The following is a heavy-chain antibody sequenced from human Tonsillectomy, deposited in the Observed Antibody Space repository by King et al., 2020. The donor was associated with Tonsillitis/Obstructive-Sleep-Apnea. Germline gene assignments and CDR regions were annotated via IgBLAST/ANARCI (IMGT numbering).Heavy chain of an antibody. CDR1: GGTFSSYA. Sequence: QLVQSGAEVKKPGSSVKVSCKASGGTFSSYAISWVRQAPGQGLEWMGGIIPIFGTANYAQKFQGRVTITADESTSTAYMELSSLRSEDTAVYYCASRPLYYDILTGYIPLYYFDYWGQGTLVTVSS. CDR3: ASRPLYYDILTGYIPLYYFDY. V-gene: IGHV1-69*12. J-gene: IGHJ4*02. CDR2: IIPIFGTA. D-gene: IGHD3-9*01.